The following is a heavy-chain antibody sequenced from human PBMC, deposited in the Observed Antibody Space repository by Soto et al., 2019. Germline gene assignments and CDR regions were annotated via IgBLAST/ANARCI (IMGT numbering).Heavy chain of an antibody. Sequence: GGSLRLSCAASGFTFSSYAMHWVRQAPGKGLEWVAVISYDGSNKYYADSVKGRFTISRDNSKNTLYLQMNSLRAEDTAVYYCARDPAMGDYHYFDYWGQGTLVTVSS. CDR1: GFTFSSYA. J-gene: IGHJ4*02. V-gene: IGHV3-30-3*01. CDR2: ISYDGSNK. CDR3: ARDPAMGDYHYFDY. D-gene: IGHD5-18*01.